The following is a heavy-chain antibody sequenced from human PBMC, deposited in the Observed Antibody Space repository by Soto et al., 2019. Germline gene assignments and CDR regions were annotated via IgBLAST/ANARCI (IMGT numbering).Heavy chain of an antibody. D-gene: IGHD6-13*01. Sequence: PVGSLRLSCTASGFTFGDYAMSWVRQAPGKGLEWVGFIRSKAYGGTTEYAASVKGRFTISRDDSKSIAYLQMNSLKTEDTAVYYCTRDALSYSSSWYGTLDYWGQGTLVTVSS. CDR1: GFTFGDYA. CDR3: TRDALSYSSSWYGTLDY. V-gene: IGHV3-49*04. CDR2: IRSKAYGGTT. J-gene: IGHJ4*02.